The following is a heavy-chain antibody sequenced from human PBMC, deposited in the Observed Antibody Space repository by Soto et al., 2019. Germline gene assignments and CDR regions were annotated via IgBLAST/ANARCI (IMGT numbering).Heavy chain of an antibody. CDR1: GYTLTELS. CDR3: ATGPKVVVAATGNYFDY. J-gene: IGHJ4*02. CDR2: FDPEDGET. Sequence: ASVKVSCKVSGYTLTELSMHWVRQAPGKGLEWMGGFDPEDGETIYAQKFQGRVTMTEDTSTDTAYMELSSLRSEDTAVYYCATGPKVVVAATGNYFDYWGQGTLVTVSS. D-gene: IGHD2-15*01. V-gene: IGHV1-24*01.